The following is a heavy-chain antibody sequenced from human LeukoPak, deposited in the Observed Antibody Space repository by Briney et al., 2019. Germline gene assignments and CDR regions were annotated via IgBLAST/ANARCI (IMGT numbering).Heavy chain of an antibody. V-gene: IGHV3-48*03. CDR2: ISSSDSTI. D-gene: IGHD2-15*01. CDR1: GFTFSSYE. CDR3: ARDCGGSSPFDY. Sequence: PGGSLRLSCAASGFTFSSYEMHWVRQAPGKGLEWVSYISSSDSTIYYADSVKGRFTISRDNAKNSLYLQMNSLRAEDTAVYYCARDCGGSSPFDYWGQGTLVTVSS. J-gene: IGHJ4*02.